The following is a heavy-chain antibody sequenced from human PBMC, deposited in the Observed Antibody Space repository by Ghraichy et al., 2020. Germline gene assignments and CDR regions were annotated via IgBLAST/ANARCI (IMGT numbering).Heavy chain of an antibody. Sequence: LSLTCAASGFTFDDYAMHWVRQAPGKGLEWVSGISWNSVSIGYADSVKGRFTISRDNAKKSLYLQMNSLRAEDTALYYCAKDVRAYDSSTFDYWGQGTLVTVSS. CDR1: GFTFDDYA. V-gene: IGHV3-9*01. J-gene: IGHJ4*02. CDR2: ISWNSVSI. D-gene: IGHD3-22*01. CDR3: AKDVRAYDSSTFDY.